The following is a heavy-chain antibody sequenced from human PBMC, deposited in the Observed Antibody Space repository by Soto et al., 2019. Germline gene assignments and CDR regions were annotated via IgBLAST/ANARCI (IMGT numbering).Heavy chain of an antibody. CDR3: NNWFDP. CDR1: GFTFSTYW. Sequence: EVQLVESGGGLVQPGGSLRLSCAASGFTFSTYWMHWVRHAPGKGLVWVSRINSDGSSTYYADSVKGRFTISRDNAKNTLYLPMNSLRAEDTAVYYCNNWFDPWGQGTLVTVSS. V-gene: IGHV3-74*01. J-gene: IGHJ5*02. CDR2: INSDGSST.